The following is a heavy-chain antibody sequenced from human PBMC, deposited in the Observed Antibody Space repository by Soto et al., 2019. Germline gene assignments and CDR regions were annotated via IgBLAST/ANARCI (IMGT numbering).Heavy chain of an antibody. V-gene: IGHV5-10-1*01. J-gene: IGHJ5*02. CDR2: IDPSDSFT. D-gene: IGHD2-2*01. Sequence: GESLKISCKASGYSFTSSWINWVRQRAGKGLEWMGRIDPSDSFTNYIPSLEGHVTFSADKSISTAYLQWSSLKASDTAIYYCAKHKGAPAALDPWGQGTLVTVSS. CDR3: AKHKGAPAALDP. CDR1: GYSFTSSW.